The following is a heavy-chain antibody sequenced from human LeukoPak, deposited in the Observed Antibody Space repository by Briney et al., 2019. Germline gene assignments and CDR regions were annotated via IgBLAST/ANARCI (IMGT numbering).Heavy chain of an antibody. V-gene: IGHV4-61*02. D-gene: IGHD3-10*01. J-gene: IGHJ6*03. CDR1: GRSISSGSYY. Sequence: PSETLSLTCTVSGRSISSGSYYWSWIRQPAGKGLEWFGRIFTSERTKYTPSLNSRITISVDTSKNQFSLNLSSVTAADTAVYYCAREGKITMVRGVIRYYYMDVWGKGTTVTISS. CDR2: IFTSERT. CDR3: AREGKITMVRGVIRYYYMDV.